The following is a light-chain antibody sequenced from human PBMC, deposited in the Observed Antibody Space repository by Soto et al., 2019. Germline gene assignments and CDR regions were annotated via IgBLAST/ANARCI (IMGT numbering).Light chain of an antibody. J-gene: IGLJ1*01. CDR3: QSYDSSLSGYV. CDR1: GSNIGAPYD. Sequence: QSVLTQPPSLSGAPGQRGTIYCTGSGSNIGAPYDVHWYQHLPGTAPKLRIYGSTNRPSGVPGRFSGSKSGTSASLAITGLQAEDEADYYCQSYDSSLSGYVFGAGTKVTVL. CDR2: GST. V-gene: IGLV1-40*01.